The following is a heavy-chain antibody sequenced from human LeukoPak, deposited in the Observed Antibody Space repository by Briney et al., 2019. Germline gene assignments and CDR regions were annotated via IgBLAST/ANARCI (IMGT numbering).Heavy chain of an antibody. CDR3: ARLGYSGYDTSLYYFDY. J-gene: IGHJ4*02. Sequence: GESLKISCKGSGYSFTSYWIGWVRQMPGKGLEWMGIIYPGDSDTRYSPSFQGQVTISADKSISTAYLRWSSLKASDTAMYYCARLGYSGYDTSLYYFDYWGQGTLVTVSS. CDR1: GYSFTSYW. V-gene: IGHV5-51*01. CDR2: IYPGDSDT. D-gene: IGHD5-12*01.